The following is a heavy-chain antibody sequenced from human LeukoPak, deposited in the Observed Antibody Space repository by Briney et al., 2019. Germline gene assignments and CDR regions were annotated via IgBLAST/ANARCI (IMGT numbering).Heavy chain of an antibody. D-gene: IGHD4-17*01. J-gene: IGHJ5*02. Sequence: PGGSLRLSCKGSGYTFISNWITWVRQMPGKGLDWMWRIDPSDSYTNYSPSFQGHVAISADKSTSTAYLQWSSLKASDTAMYYCASRATVPPYNWFDPWGQGTLVTVSS. V-gene: IGHV5-10-1*01. CDR1: GYTFISNW. CDR3: ASRATVPPYNWFDP. CDR2: IDPSDSYT.